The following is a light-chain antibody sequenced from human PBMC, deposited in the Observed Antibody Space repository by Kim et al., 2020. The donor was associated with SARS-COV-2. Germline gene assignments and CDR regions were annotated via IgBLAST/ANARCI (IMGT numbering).Light chain of an antibody. CDR3: QQAISPFA. Sequence: ASVGDRVTIICRASHDIGTSLGWYQQKLGKAPKLLIYAATSLQSGVPSRFSGSGSGTDFTLTINRLQPEDFATYFCQQAISPFAFGPGTKVDIK. CDR1: HDIGTS. V-gene: IGKV1D-12*01. CDR2: AAT. J-gene: IGKJ3*01.